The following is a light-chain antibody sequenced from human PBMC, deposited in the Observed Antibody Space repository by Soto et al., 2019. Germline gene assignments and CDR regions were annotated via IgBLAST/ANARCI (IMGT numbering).Light chain of an antibody. J-gene: IGLJ6*01. CDR2: DVT. CDR1: SSDVGAYDF. V-gene: IGLV2-14*01. CDR3: SSYTTRSTLV. Sequence: QSVLTQPASVSGSPGQSITISCTGTSSDVGAYDFVSWYQHSPGKAPKLVTFDVTHRPPGISDRLSGSKSANTASLTISGLQAADEAFYYCSSYTTRSTLVFGGGTKVTVL.